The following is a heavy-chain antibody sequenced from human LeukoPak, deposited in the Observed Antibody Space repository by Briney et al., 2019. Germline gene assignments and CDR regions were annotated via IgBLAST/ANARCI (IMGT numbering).Heavy chain of an antibody. CDR2: ISGSGGST. D-gene: IGHD5-18*01. CDR3: AKDLYVDTAMAAYFDY. J-gene: IGHJ4*02. V-gene: IGHV3-23*01. Sequence: PGGSLRLSCAASGFTFSSYAMSWVRQAPGKGLEWVSAISGSGGSTYYADSVKGRFTISRDNSKNTLYLQMNSLRAEDTAVYYCAKDLYVDTAMAAYFDYWGQGTLVTVSS. CDR1: GFTFSSYA.